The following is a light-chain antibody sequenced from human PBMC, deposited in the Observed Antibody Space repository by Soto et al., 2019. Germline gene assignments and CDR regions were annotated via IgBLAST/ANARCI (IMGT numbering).Light chain of an antibody. CDR1: TSNVGSYNL. V-gene: IGLV2-23*01. J-gene: IGLJ1*01. CDR2: EGS. Sequence: QSALTQPASVSGSPGQSITISCTGTTSNVGSYNLVSWYQQHPGKAPELMIYEGSKRPSGVSTRFSGSKSGNTASLTISGLQAEDEADYYRCSYAGNTYVFGPGTKVTVL. CDR3: CSYAGNTYV.